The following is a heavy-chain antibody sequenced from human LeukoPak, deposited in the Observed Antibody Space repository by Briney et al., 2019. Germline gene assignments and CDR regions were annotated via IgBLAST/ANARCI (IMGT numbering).Heavy chain of an antibody. CDR2: IYTSGST. CDR3: ARENSGSYREFDY. Sequence: SETLSLTCTVSGGSISSYYWSWIRQPAGKGLERIGRIYTSGSTDYNASLKSRVSMSVDTSKNQFSLKLSSVTAADTAVFYCARENSGSYREFDYWGQGTLVTVSS. CDR1: GGSISSYY. V-gene: IGHV4-4*07. J-gene: IGHJ4*02. D-gene: IGHD1-26*01.